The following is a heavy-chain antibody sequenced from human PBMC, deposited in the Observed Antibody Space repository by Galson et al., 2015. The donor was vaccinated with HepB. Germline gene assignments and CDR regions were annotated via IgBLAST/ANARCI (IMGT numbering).Heavy chain of an antibody. CDR1: GFSRRNFW. CDR2: FKSEADGGTT. V-gene: IGHV3-15*01. CDR3: TTGPKHWAVVNY. J-gene: IGHJ4*02. Sequence: SLRLSCAVSGFSRRNFWLNWIRQAPGKGLEWVGRFKSEADGGTTDYAAPVKGRFTISRDDSKNTLYLQMNSLKTEDTAVYYCTTGPKHWAVVNYWGQGTLVTVSS. D-gene: IGHD7-27*01.